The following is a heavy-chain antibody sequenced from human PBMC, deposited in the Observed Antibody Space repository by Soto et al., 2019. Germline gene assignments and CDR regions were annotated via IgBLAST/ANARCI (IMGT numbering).Heavy chain of an antibody. D-gene: IGHD6-13*01. CDR1: GFTFSSYA. CDR2: ISYDGSNK. J-gene: IGHJ6*02. Sequence: QVQLVESGGGVVQPGRSLRLSCAASGFTFSSYAMHWVRQAPGKGLEWVAVISYDGSNKYYADSVKGRFTISRDNSKNTLYLQMNSLRAEDTAVYYCARVSQQLVPYYYSGMDVWGQGTTVTVSS. V-gene: IGHV3-30-3*01. CDR3: ARVSQQLVPYYYSGMDV.